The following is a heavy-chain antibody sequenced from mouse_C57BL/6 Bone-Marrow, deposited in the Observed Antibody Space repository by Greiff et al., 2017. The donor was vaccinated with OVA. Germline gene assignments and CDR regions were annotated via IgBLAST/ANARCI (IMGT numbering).Heavy chain of an antibody. CDR2: ISSGGSYT. D-gene: IGHD2-5*01. Sequence: EVQLVESGGDLAKPGGSLKLSCAASGFTFSSYGMSWVRQTPDKRLEWVATISSGGSYTYYPDSVKGRFTISRDNAENTLYLQMSSLKSEDTDMYYCARLHSNYWYFDVWGTGTTVTVSS. J-gene: IGHJ1*03. CDR3: ARLHSNYWYFDV. V-gene: IGHV5-6*01. CDR1: GFTFSSYG.